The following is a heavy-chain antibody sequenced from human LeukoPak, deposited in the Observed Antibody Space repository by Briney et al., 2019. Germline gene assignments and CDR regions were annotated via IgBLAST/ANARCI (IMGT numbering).Heavy chain of an antibody. D-gene: IGHD6-19*01. CDR2: IYYTGST. Sequence: SETLSLTCIVSGGSISYHYWSWIRQPPGKGLEWIGYIYYTGSTNYNPSLKSRVTMSVDTSKNQFSLKLSSVTAADTAVYYCARDQSSGWFDPWGQGTPVTVSS. J-gene: IGHJ5*02. CDR1: GGSISYHY. CDR3: ARDQSSGWFDP. V-gene: IGHV4-59*11.